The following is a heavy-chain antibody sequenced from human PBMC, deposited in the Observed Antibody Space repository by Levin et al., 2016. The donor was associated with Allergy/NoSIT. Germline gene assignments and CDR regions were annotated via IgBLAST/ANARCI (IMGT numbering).Heavy chain of an antibody. J-gene: IGHJ6*02. V-gene: IGHV4-39*01. Sequence: PGKRLEWIGSIYYSGSTDYNPSLKSRVTISVDTSKNQFSLNLNSVTAADTAVYYCARHLGSYSSYYYYGMDVWGQGTTVTVSS. CDR3: ARHLGSYSSYYYYGMDV. D-gene: IGHD1-26*01. CDR2: IYYSGST.